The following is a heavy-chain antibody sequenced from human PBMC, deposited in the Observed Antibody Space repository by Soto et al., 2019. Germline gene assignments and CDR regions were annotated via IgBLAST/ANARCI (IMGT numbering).Heavy chain of an antibody. J-gene: IGHJ5*02. D-gene: IGHD6-13*01. CDR1: GYSFPSHW. CDR2: IYPGDSDV. CDR3: ARHETQQLVNWFDP. Sequence: EVQLAQSAAEVKKPGESLRISCKGSGYSFPSHWIGWVRQMPGKGLEWMGMIYPGDSDVRYSPSFEGQVTISADKSISTAYLQWNSLKASDTAMYYCARHETQQLVNWFDPWGQGTLVIVSS. V-gene: IGHV5-51*01.